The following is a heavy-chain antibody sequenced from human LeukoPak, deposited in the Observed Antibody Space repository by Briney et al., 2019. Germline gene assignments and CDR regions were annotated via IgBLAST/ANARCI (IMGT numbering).Heavy chain of an antibody. Sequence: GGSLRLSCAASGFTVSSNYMSWVRQAPGKGLEWVTLISYDGYDKSYADSVRGRFTISRDNSRNTLYLQMDSLRSEDTAVYYCARDFFPVVDSTWYEIGYWGQGTLVTVSS. CDR1: GFTVSSNY. CDR2: ISYDGYDK. CDR3: ARDFFPVVDSTWYEIGY. V-gene: IGHV3-30-3*01. D-gene: IGHD2-21*01. J-gene: IGHJ4*02.